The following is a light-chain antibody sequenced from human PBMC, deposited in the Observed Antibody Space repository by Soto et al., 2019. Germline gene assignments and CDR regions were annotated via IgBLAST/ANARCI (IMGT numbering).Light chain of an antibody. Sequence: QPVLTQSPSASASLGASVKVTCTLSSGHSRNAIAWHQQQPEKGPRYLMKINSDGSHIKGDEIPDRFSGSSSGAERYLTISSVQSEDEADYYCQAWITGIGVFGGGTKLTVL. CDR2: INSDGSH. V-gene: IGLV4-69*01. J-gene: IGLJ2*01. CDR1: SGHSRNA. CDR3: QAWITGIGV.